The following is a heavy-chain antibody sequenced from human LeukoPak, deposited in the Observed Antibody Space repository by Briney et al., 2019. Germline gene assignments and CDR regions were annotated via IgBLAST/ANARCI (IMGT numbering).Heavy chain of an antibody. V-gene: IGHV4-34*01. CDR2: INHSGST. Sequence: SETLSLTCAVYGGSFSGYYWSWIRQPPGKGLEWIGEINHSGSTNYNPSLKSRVTISVDTSKNQFSLKLSSVTAADTAVYYCARGPRFIYYDFRSGYGDAFDIWGQGTMVTVSS. CDR1: GGSFSGYY. J-gene: IGHJ3*02. CDR3: ARGPRFIYYDFRSGYGDAFDI. D-gene: IGHD3-3*01.